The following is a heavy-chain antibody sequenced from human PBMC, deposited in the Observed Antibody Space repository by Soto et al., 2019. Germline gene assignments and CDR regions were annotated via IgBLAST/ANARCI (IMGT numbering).Heavy chain of an antibody. V-gene: IGHV3-7*01. CDR3: ARVNPGYSYVNY. CDR1: GFTVSTYW. Sequence: GGSLRLSCAGTGFTVSTYWMSWVRQAPGKGLEWVASIKQDGSEKYYVASVKGRFTISRDNAKNSLYLQMNSLRAEDTAVYYCARVNPGYSYVNYWGQGTLVTVSS. CDR2: IKQDGSEK. D-gene: IGHD5-18*01. J-gene: IGHJ4*02.